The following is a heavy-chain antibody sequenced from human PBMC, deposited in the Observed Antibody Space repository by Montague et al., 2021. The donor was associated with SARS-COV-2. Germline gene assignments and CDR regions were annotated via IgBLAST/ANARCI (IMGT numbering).Heavy chain of an antibody. CDR3: VGDPGDPDTFDF. Sequence: SLRLSWSASGFTHSKYGVHWVRQAPGKGLEWVASIWNDGSKKHHADSAKGRFTISRDNSNNMLYLQMDSLRADDAGVYYCVGDPGDPDTFDFWDQGTQVTVSS. CDR1: GFTHSKYG. J-gene: IGHJ4*02. CDR2: IWNDGSKK. V-gene: IGHV3-33*01. D-gene: IGHD7-27*01.